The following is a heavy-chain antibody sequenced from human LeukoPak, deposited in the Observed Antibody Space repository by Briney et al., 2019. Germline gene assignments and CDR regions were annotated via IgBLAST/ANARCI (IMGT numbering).Heavy chain of an antibody. CDR3: ARDQYDSVWGSYRPYFDY. J-gene: IGHJ4*02. V-gene: IGHV1-18*01. CDR1: GYTFNSYG. D-gene: IGHD3-16*02. CDR2: ISAYNGNT. Sequence: ASVKVSCKASGYTFNSYGISWVRQAPGQGLEWMGSISAYNGNTKYAQKFQDRVTMTTDTSTSTAYLELRSLRSDDTAVYYCARDQYDSVWGSYRPYFDYWGQGTQVTVSS.